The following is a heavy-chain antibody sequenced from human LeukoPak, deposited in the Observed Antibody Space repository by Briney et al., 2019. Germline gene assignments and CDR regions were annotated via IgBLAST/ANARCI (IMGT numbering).Heavy chain of an antibody. CDR2: MYYSGRT. CDR3: ARAQSVGSYDGWFDP. V-gene: IGHV4-39*07. CDR1: GGSISSRSYY. J-gene: IGHJ5*02. D-gene: IGHD1-26*01. Sequence: SETLSLTCTVSGGSISSRSYYWGWIRHPPGKGLEGIGRMYYSGRTYYNPFPRSRVTISVDTSKNQFSLKLSSVTAADTAVYYCARAQSVGSYDGWFDPWGQGTLVNVSS.